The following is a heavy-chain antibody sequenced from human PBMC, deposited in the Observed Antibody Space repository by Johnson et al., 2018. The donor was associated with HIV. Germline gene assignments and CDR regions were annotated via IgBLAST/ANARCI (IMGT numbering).Heavy chain of an antibody. V-gene: IGHV3-53*01. CDR3: ARGGWTAFDI. CDR1: GFTVSNIF. D-gene: IGHD5-12*01. J-gene: IGHJ3*02. CDR2: TYSAGDT. Sequence: MQLVESGGGLIQPGGSLRLSCAASGFTVSNIFMNWVRQAPGKGLEWLSVTYSAGDTYYADSVKGRFTTSRDNAKNTTDLQMNSMITADTAVYYCARGGWTAFDIWGQGTMVTVSS.